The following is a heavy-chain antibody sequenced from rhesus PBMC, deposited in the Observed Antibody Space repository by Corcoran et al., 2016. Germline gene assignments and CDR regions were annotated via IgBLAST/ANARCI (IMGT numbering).Heavy chain of an antibody. D-gene: IGHD3-9*01. J-gene: IGHJ4*01. CDR1: GGSISSSY. Sequence: QLQLQESGPGLVKPSETLSVTCAVSGGSISSSYWSWIRQAPGKGLEWIGYIYGSGSSTNYHPSLKSRVTRSVDTSKNHLALRLSFVTAADTAVYYCARKYEDDYGYLVDYWGQGVLVTVSS. V-gene: IGHV4-169*01. CDR2: IYGSGSST. CDR3: ARKYEDDYGYLVDY.